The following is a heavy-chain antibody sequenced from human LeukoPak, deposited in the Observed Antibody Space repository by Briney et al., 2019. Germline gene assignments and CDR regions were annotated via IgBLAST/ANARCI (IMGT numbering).Heavy chain of an antibody. J-gene: IGHJ4*02. V-gene: IGHV1-2*02. CDR3: ARCKYSYYDFWSGEPPPLDY. D-gene: IGHD3-3*01. CDR1: GYTFTGYY. CDR2: INPNSGGT. Sequence: GASVKVSCKAPGYTFTGYYMHWVRQAPGQGLEWMGWINPNSGGTNYAQKFQGRVTMTRDTSISTAHMELSRLRSDDTAVYYCARCKYSYYDFWSGEPPPLDYWGQGTLVTVSS.